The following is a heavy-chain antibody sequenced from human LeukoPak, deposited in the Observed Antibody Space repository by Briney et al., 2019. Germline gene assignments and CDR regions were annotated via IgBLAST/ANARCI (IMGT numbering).Heavy chain of an antibody. Sequence: SETLSLTCTVSGGSISSGSYYWSWIRQPAGKGLEWIGRIYTSGSTNYNPSLKSRVTMSLDTSKNRFSLKLNSVTAADTAVYYCAHGPWFGDLATNYWGQGNLVTVSS. CDR3: AHGPWFGDLATNY. CDR1: GGSISSGSYY. V-gene: IGHV4-61*02. J-gene: IGHJ4*02. CDR2: IYTSGST. D-gene: IGHD3-10*01.